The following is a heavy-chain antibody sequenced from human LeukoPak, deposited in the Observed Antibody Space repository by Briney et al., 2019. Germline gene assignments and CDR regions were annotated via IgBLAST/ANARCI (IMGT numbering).Heavy chain of an antibody. D-gene: IGHD2-15*01. CDR3: ARGINWFDP. Sequence: DSVKGRFTISRDNSKNTLFLQMNSLRVEDTAVYYCARGINWFDPWGQGTLVTVSS. V-gene: IGHV3-30*01. J-gene: IGHJ5*02.